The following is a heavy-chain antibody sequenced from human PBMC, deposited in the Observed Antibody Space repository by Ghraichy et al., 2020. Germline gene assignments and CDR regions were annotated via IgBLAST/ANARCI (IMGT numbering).Heavy chain of an antibody. CDR1: GFTFSSYA. D-gene: IGHD3-10*01. CDR2: ISGSGGST. J-gene: IGHJ3*02. V-gene: IGHV3-23*01. Sequence: GESLNISCAASGFTFSSYAMSWVRQAPGKGLEWVSAISGSGGSTYYADSVKGRFTISRDNSKNTLYLQMNSLRAEDTAVYYCAKQLHEDAFDIWGQGTMVTVSS. CDR3: AKQLHEDAFDI.